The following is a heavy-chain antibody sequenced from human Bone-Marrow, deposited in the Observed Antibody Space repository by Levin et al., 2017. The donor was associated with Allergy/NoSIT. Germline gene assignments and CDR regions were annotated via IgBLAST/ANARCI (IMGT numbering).Heavy chain of an antibody. D-gene: IGHD6-13*01. CDR2: ISDSSSSI. Sequence: GGSLRLSCAAAGFTFSNSSMNWVRQAPGKGLEWVSYISDSSSSIFYADSVKGRFTISRDNAKNSLFLQMNSLRDEDTAVYYCARDCPHLSYSSTWYYYYGMDVWGQGTTVTVSS. V-gene: IGHV3-48*02. CDR1: GFTFSNSS. J-gene: IGHJ6*02. CDR3: ARDCPHLSYSSTWYYYYGMDV.